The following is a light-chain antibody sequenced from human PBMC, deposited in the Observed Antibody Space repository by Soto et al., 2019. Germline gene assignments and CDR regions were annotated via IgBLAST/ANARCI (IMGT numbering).Light chain of an antibody. Sequence: AIRMTQSPSSFSASTGDRVTITCRASQGISSYLAWYQQKPGKAPKLLIYAASTLQSGVPSRFSGSGSGTDFTLTISCLQSEDFATYYCQQYYSYPWTFGQGTIVDIK. J-gene: IGKJ1*01. V-gene: IGKV1-8*01. CDR3: QQYYSYPWT. CDR2: AAS. CDR1: QGISSY.